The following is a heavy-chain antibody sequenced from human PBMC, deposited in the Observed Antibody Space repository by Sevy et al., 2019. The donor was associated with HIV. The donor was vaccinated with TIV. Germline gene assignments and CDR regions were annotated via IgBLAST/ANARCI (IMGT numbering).Heavy chain of an antibody. V-gene: IGHV4-59*13. D-gene: IGHD1-1*01. CDR1: GASMSGYY. CDR2: IYDTGDT. CDR3: ARGRSNFRY. Sequence: SETLSLTCTLSGASMSGYYWSWIRQPPGKGLEWIGYIYDTGDTNFNPSLTSRVTISQDTSKTQFSLSLSSVNTADTAVYYCARGRSNFRYWSQGTLVTVS. J-gene: IGHJ4*02.